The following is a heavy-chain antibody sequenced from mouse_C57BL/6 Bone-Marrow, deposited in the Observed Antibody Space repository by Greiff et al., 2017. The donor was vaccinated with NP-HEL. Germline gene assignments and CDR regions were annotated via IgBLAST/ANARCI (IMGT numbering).Heavy chain of an antibody. V-gene: IGHV1-69*01. CDR2: IDPSDSYT. CDR3: VCYFWFAY. J-gene: IGHJ3*01. D-gene: IGHD1-1*01. Sequence: VQLQQPGAELVMPGASVKLSCKASGYTFTSYWMHWVKQRPGQGLEWIGEIDPSDSYTNYNQKFKGKSTLTVDKSSSTAYMQLSSLTSEDSAVYYCVCYFWFAYWGQGTLVTVSA. CDR1: GYTFTSYW.